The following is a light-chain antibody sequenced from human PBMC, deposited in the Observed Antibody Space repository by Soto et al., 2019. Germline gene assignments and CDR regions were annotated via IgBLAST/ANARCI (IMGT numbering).Light chain of an antibody. V-gene: IGLV2-8*01. CDR3: SAYAGSLVV. CDR1: SSDVGTYNY. CDR2: EVN. J-gene: IGLJ2*01. Sequence: QSALTQPPSASGSPGQSVTISCTGTSSDVGTYNYVSWYQQHPGKAPKLMIYEVNKRPPGVPDRFSGSKSGNTASLTVSGLQADDEANYYCSAYAGSLVVFGAGTKLTVL.